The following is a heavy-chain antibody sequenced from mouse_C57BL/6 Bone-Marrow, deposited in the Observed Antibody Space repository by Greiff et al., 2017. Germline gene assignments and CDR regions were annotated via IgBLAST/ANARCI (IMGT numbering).Heavy chain of an antibody. V-gene: IGHV5-15*01. J-gene: IGHJ3*01. Sequence: EVKLLESGGGLVQPGASLKLSCAASGFTFSDYGMAWVRQAPRKGPEWVAFISNLAYSIYYADTVTGRFTISRENTKNTLYLEMSSLGSGDTAMYYCARGDSFAYWGQGTLVTVSA. D-gene: IGHD3-3*01. CDR3: ARGDSFAY. CDR1: GFTFSDYG. CDR2: ISNLAYSI.